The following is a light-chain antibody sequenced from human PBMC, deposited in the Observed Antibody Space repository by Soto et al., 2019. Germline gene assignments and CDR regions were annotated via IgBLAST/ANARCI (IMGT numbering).Light chain of an antibody. Sequence: QSVLTQATAVSGSPGQSIAIPCTGNPTDIGAYEYVSWYQHHPGKAPKLMIYEVTNRPSGVSIRFSGSKSGTTASLTISGLQAEDEADYYCLSFTSSFTYIFGTGTKVTVL. CDR1: PTDIGAYEY. V-gene: IGLV2-14*01. J-gene: IGLJ1*01. CDR3: LSFTSSFTYI. CDR2: EVT.